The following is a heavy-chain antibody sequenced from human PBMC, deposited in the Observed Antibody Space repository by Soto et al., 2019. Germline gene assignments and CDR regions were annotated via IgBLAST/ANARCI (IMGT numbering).Heavy chain of an antibody. CDR3: ARDWNVVVTATHDAFDV. J-gene: IGHJ3*01. D-gene: IGHD2-21*02. V-gene: IGHV1-46*01. CDR2: INPSGGST. Sequence: ASVKVSCKASGYTFTSYYMHWVRQAPGQGLEWMGIINPSGGSTSYAQKFQGRVTMTRDTSTSTVYMELSSLRSEDTAVYYCARDWNVVVTATHDAFDVWGQGTMVTVSS. CDR1: GYTFTSYY.